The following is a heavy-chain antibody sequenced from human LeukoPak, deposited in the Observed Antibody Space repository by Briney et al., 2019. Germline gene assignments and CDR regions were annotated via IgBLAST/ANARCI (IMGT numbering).Heavy chain of an antibody. CDR2: MNPNSGST. CDR3: AREGGSGYDTKFDY. D-gene: IGHD5-12*01. Sequence: GASVKVSFKASGYTFTFCGFNWVRLRTGPGLGWMGWMNPNSGSTGNAQKFQGRVTMTRNTSISTAYMELSSLRSEDTAVYYCAREGGSGYDTKFDYWGQGTLVTVSS. V-gene: IGHV1-8*01. CDR1: GYTFTFCG. J-gene: IGHJ4*02.